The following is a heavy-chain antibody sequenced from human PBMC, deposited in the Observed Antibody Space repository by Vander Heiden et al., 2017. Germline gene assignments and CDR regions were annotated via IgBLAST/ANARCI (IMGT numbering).Heavy chain of an antibody. J-gene: IGHJ6*02. CDR1: GFTFSGYW. D-gene: IGHD3-10*01. V-gene: IGHV3-7*01. CDR3: ARALYGSGNYYYYGMDV. Sequence: EVQLVESGGGLVQPGGSLRLSGAASGFTFSGYWMSWVRQAPGKGLEWVANIKQDGSEKYYVDSVKGRFTISRDNAKNSLYLQMNSLRAEDTAVYYCARALYGSGNYYYYGMDVWGQGTTVTVSS. CDR2: IKQDGSEK.